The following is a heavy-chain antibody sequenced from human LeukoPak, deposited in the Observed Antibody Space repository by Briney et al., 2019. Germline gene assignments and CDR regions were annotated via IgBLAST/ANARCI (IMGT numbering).Heavy chain of an antibody. V-gene: IGHV1-69*13. J-gene: IGHJ5*02. CDR2: IIPIFGTA. CDR1: GGTFSIYA. D-gene: IGHD2-2*01. CDR3: ARDCSSTSCSPA. Sequence: GASVTVSFKASGGTFSIYAISWVRQAPGQGLEWMGGIIPIFGTANYAQKFQGRVTITADESTSTAYMELSSLRSEDTAVYYCARDCSSTSCSPAWGQGTLVTVSS.